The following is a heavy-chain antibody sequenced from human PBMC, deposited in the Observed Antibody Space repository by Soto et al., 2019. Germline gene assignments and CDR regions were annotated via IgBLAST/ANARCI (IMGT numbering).Heavy chain of an antibody. CDR3: ARIPIVVVPPVMSYYYYGMDV. D-gene: IGHD2-2*01. V-gene: IGHV1-69*13. CDR1: GGTFSSYA. CDR2: IIPIFGTA. J-gene: IGHJ6*02. Sequence: SVKVSCKASGGTFSSYAISWVRQAPGQGLEWMGGIIPIFGTANYAQKFQGRVTITADESTSTAYMELSSLRSEDTAVYYCARIPIVVVPPVMSYYYYGMDVWGQGTTVTVS.